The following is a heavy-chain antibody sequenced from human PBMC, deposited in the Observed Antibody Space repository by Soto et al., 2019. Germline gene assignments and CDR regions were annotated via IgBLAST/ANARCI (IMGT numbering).Heavy chain of an antibody. CDR2: IWYDGSNK. V-gene: IGHV3-33*01. D-gene: IGHD6-19*01. Sequence: QVQLVESGGGVVQPGRSLRLSCAASGFTFSSYGMHWVRQAPGKGLEWVAVIWYDGSNKYYADSVKGRFTIPRDNSKNTMYLQMNSLRAEDTAVYYCARDWIAVAGPTLGSWGQGTLVTVSS. CDR1: GFTFSSYG. CDR3: ARDWIAVAGPTLGS. J-gene: IGHJ5*02.